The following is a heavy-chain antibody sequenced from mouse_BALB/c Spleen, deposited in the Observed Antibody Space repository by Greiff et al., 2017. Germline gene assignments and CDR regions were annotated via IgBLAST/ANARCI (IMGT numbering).Heavy chain of an antibody. J-gene: IGHJ4*01. Sequence: EVKLVESGGGLVQPKGSLKLSCAASGFTFNTYAMNWVRQAPGKGLEWVARIRSKSNNYATYYADSVKDRFTISRDDSQSMLYLQMNNLKTEDTAMYYCVRRRYDVDYYAMDYWGQGTSVTVSS. CDR3: VRRRYDVDYYAMDY. CDR1: GFTFNTYA. D-gene: IGHD2-14*01. V-gene: IGHV10-1*02. CDR2: IRSKSNNYAT.